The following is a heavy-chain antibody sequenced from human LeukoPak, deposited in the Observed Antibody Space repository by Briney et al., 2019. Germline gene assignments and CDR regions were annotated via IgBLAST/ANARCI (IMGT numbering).Heavy chain of an antibody. D-gene: IGHD3-10*01. Sequence: PSGTLSLTCAVSGCSISSGYYWGWIRQPPEKGLEWIGSIFHSGITYYKPSLKSRVTISVDTSKNPFSLKLSSVTAADTAVYYCVRRSAKEFVYGSGSEFDYWGQGTLVTVSS. CDR2: IFHSGIT. J-gene: IGHJ4*02. V-gene: IGHV4-38-2*01. CDR1: GCSISSGYY. CDR3: VRRSAKEFVYGSGSEFDY.